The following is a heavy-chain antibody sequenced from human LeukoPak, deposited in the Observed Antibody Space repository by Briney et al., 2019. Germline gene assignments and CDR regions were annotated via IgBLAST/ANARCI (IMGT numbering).Heavy chain of an antibody. J-gene: IGHJ4*02. CDR2: IYYSGST. CDR3: ARKRWVIAPFDY. D-gene: IGHD3-16*02. V-gene: IGHV4-59*12. CDR1: GGSISSYY. Sequence: SETLSLTCTVSGGSISSYYWSWIRQPPGKGLEWIGYIYYSGSTKYNPSLKSRVTISVDTSKNQFSLNLNSVTAADTAVYYCARKRWVIAPFDYWGQGTLVTVSS.